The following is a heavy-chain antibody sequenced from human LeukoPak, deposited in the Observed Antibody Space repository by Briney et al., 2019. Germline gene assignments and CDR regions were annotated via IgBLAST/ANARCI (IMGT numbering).Heavy chain of an antibody. V-gene: IGHV3-23*01. D-gene: IGHD6-19*01. CDR3: AKDGGREVAASYFDY. CDR2: ISGSGGST. J-gene: IGHJ4*02. Sequence: PGGSLRLSCAASGFTFSSYAMSWVRQAPGKGLEWVSAISGSGGSTYYADSVKGRFTISRDNSKNTLYLQMNSLRAEDTAVYYCAKDGGREVAASYFDYWGQGTLVTVSS. CDR1: GFTFSSYA.